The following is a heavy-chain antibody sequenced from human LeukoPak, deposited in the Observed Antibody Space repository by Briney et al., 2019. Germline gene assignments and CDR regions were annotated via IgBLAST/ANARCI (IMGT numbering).Heavy chain of an antibody. CDR2: ISVYNGDT. CDR1: GYSFVDYG. V-gene: IGHV1-18*01. CDR3: ARGGTGGATAGFDY. J-gene: IGHJ4*02. D-gene: IGHD1-26*01. Sequence: GASVKVSCKASGYSFVDYGISWVRQAPGQGLEWMGWISVYNGDTNYAQKIQGRVTMTTDTSTTTAYMELRSLRSDDTAVYYCARGGTGGATAGFDYWGQGTLVTVSS.